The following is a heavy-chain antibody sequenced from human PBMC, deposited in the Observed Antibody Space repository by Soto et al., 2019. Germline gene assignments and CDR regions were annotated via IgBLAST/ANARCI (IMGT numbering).Heavy chain of an antibody. Sequence: QVQLVQSGAEVKKPGSSVKVSCKASGDTFSFYTINWVRQAPGLGLEWMGRVNPILSMSNYAQKFQGRVTMTADKSTRPAYMELRSLRSEDTPFYYCATSYGSGYRAFDYWGQGALVTASS. CDR2: VNPILSMS. V-gene: IGHV1-69*02. J-gene: IGHJ4*02. D-gene: IGHD3-10*01. CDR1: GDTFSFYT. CDR3: ATSYGSGYRAFDY.